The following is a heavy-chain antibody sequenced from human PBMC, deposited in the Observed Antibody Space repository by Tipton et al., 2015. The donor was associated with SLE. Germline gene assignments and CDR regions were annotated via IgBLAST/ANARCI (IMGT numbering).Heavy chain of an antibody. D-gene: IGHD3-16*01. CDR1: GFTFSHYW. Sequence: GSPRLSCVASGFTFSHYWMTWVRQAPGKGLEWVANIKHDGSEKFYVDSVKGRFTISRDNAKNSLYLQINSLRVEDTAVYYCAREYASEYYFGNWGQGTLVTFSS. J-gene: IGHJ4*02. V-gene: IGHV3-7*01. CDR2: IKHDGSEK. CDR3: AREYASEYYFGN.